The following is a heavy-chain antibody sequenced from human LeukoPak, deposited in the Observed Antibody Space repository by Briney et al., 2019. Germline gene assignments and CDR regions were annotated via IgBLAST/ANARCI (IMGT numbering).Heavy chain of an antibody. CDR2: INHSGST. J-gene: IGHJ6*02. Sequence: SETLSLTCAVYGGFFSGYYWSWIRQPPGKGLEWMGEINHSGSTNYNPSLKSRVTISVDTSKNQFSLKLSSVTAADTAVYYCARGWQQLAPVYYGMDVWGQGTTVTVSS. D-gene: IGHD6-13*01. V-gene: IGHV4-34*01. CDR1: GGFFSGYY. CDR3: ARGWQQLAPVYYGMDV.